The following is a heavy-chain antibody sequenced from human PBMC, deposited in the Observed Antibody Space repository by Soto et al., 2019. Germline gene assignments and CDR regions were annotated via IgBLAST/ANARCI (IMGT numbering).Heavy chain of an antibody. CDR3: ASSASRSAAMRAFDI. D-gene: IGHD2-2*01. V-gene: IGHV5-51*01. Sequence: GESLKISCKGSGYSFTSYWIGWVRQMPGKGLEWMGIIYPGDSDTRYSPSFQGQVTISADKSISTAYLQWSSLKASDTAMYYCASSASRSAAMRAFDIWGQGTMVTVSS. CDR2: IYPGDSDT. CDR1: GYSFTSYW. J-gene: IGHJ3*02.